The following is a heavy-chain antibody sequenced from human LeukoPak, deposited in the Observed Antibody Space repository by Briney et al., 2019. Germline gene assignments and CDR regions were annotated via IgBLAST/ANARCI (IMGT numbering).Heavy chain of an antibody. D-gene: IGHD4/OR15-4a*01. Sequence: GGSLRLSCAASGFTFSSYWMSWVRQAPGKGLEWVANIKQDGSEKYYVDSVKGRFTVSRDNAKNSLYLQMNSLRAEDTAVYYCARRAGAYSHPYDYWGQGTLVTVSS. CDR3: ARRAGAYSHPYDY. CDR2: IKQDGSEK. V-gene: IGHV3-7*03. J-gene: IGHJ4*02. CDR1: GFTFSSYW.